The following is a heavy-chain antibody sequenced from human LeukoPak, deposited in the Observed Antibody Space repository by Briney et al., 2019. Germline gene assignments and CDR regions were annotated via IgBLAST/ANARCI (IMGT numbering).Heavy chain of an antibody. CDR3: ARDHVPAAIPAEYFQH. Sequence: PGGSLRLSCAASGFTFSSYAMHWVRRAPGKGLEYVSAISSNGGSTYYANSVKGRFTISRDNSKNTLYLQMGSLRAEDMAVYYCARDHVPAAIPAEYFQHWGQGTLVTVSS. J-gene: IGHJ1*01. CDR2: ISSNGGST. D-gene: IGHD2-2*01. V-gene: IGHV3-64*01. CDR1: GFTFSSYA.